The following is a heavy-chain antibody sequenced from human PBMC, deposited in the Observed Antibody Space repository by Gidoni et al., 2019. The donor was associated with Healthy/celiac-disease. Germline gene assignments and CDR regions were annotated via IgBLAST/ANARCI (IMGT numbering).Heavy chain of an antibody. Sequence: QVQLQQWGAGLLKPSETLSLTCAVYGGSFSGYYWSWIRQPPGKGLEWIGEINHSGSTNYNPSLKSRVTISVDTSKNQFSLKLSSVTAADTAVYYCARGKLLRGITMIVVGQYYFDYWGQGTLVTVSS. D-gene: IGHD3-22*01. CDR1: GGSFSGYY. CDR3: ARGKLLRGITMIVVGQYYFDY. J-gene: IGHJ4*02. CDR2: INHSGST. V-gene: IGHV4-34*01.